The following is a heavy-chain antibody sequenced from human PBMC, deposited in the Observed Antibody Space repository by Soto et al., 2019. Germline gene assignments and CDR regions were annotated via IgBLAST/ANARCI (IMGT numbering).Heavy chain of an antibody. D-gene: IGHD2-15*01. CDR3: ASWGDCSGGSCYLQRNWFDP. V-gene: IGHV3-23*01. CDR2: ISGSGGST. Sequence: GGSLRLSCAASGFTFSSYAMSWVRQAPGKGLEWVSAISGSGGSTYYADSVKGRFTISRDNSKNTLYLQMNSLRAEDTAVYYWASWGDCSGGSCYLQRNWFDPWGQGTLVTVSS. J-gene: IGHJ5*02. CDR1: GFTFSSYA.